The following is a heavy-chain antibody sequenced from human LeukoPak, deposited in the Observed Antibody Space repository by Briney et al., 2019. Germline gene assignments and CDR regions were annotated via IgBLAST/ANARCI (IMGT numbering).Heavy chain of an antibody. Sequence: SETLSLTCTVSGCSISSGGDYWSWIRQHPGKVLEWIGYIYYSGSTYYNPSLKRRVTISVDTSNNQFSLKLSSVTAADTAVYYCAREGMVATRGWYFDYWGQGTLVTVSS. CDR1: GCSISSGGDY. CDR3: AREGMVATRGWYFDY. J-gene: IGHJ4*02. V-gene: IGHV4-31*03. D-gene: IGHD5-12*01. CDR2: IYYSGST.